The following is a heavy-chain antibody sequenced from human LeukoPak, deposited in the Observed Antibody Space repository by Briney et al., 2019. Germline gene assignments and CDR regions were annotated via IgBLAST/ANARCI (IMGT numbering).Heavy chain of an antibody. Sequence: TSETLSLTRTVSGGSIRNYYWTWIRQPPGKGLEWIGYVYYSGSTNSTPSLTGRVTISVDTSKSQFSLKLSSVTAADTAVYYCARSKYHLLYWGQGTLVTVSS. D-gene: IGHD2-2*01. V-gene: IGHV4-59*01. J-gene: IGHJ4*02. CDR3: ARSKYHLLY. CDR1: GGSIRNYY. CDR2: VYYSGST.